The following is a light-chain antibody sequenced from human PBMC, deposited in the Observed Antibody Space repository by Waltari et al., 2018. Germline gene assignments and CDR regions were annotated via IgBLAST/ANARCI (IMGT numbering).Light chain of an antibody. CDR3: LQPLQPPS. CDR2: DVS. CDR1: QRPLHTNGGTS. J-gene: IGKJ4*01. V-gene: IGKV2D-29*01. Sequence: VVTQTPLSLSVTPGQPASMSCRSTQRPLHTNGGTSVSWYLQRPGQATQVLIYDVSKRYSGVPERLSGSGSGTDFTPNISRVEAEDGGIYYCLQPLQPPSFGGGTKMEI.